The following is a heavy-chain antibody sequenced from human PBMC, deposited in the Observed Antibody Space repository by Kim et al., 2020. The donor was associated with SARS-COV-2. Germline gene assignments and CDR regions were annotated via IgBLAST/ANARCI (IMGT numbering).Heavy chain of an antibody. CDR1: GDSVSSNSAA. CDR3: AREAPGWELRQTLDYGMDV. D-gene: IGHD1-26*01. Sequence: SQTLSLTCAISGDSVSSNSAAWNWIRQSPSRGLEWLGRTYYRSKWYNDYAVSVKSRITINPDTSNNQFSLQLNSVTPEDTAVYYCAREAPGWELRQTLDYGMDVWGQGPTVTVSS. CDR2: TYYRSKWYN. V-gene: IGHV6-1*01. J-gene: IGHJ6*02.